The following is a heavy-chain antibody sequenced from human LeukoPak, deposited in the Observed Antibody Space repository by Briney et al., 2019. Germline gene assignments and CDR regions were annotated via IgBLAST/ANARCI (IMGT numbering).Heavy chain of an antibody. CDR3: ARGAVDDYYGMDV. CDR2: IKQDGSEK. CDR1: GFTFSSYW. J-gene: IGHJ6*02. D-gene: IGHD5-12*01. V-gene: IGHV3-7*01. Sequence: GGSLRLSCAASGFTFSSYWMSWVRQAPGKGLEWVANIKQDGSEKYYVDSVKGRFTISRDNAKNSLYLQMNSLRAEDTAVYYCARGAVDDYYGMDVWGQGTTVTVSS.